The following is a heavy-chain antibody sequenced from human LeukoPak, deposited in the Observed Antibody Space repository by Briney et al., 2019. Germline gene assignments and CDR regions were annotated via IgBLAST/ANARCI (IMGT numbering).Heavy chain of an antibody. CDR3: ASEYSSSTYYFGMDV. Sequence: GGSLRLSCAASGFTFSSYSMNWVCQAPGKGLEWVSSISSSSSYIYYADSVKGRFTISRDNAKNSLYLQMNSLRAEDTAVYYCASEYSSSTYYFGMDVWGQGTSVTVSS. J-gene: IGHJ6*02. CDR1: GFTFSSYS. D-gene: IGHD6-6*01. CDR2: ISSSSSYI. V-gene: IGHV3-21*01.